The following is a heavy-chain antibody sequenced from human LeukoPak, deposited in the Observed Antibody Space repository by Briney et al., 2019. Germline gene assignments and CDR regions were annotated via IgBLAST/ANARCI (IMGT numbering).Heavy chain of an antibody. Sequence: GGSLRLSCAASGFTFSSYSMNWVRQALGKGLEWVSSISTSSSYIYYADSVKGRFTISRDNARKSLYLQMDSLRAEDTAVYYCARVSRGKWELLGAHDYWGQGTLVTVSS. J-gene: IGHJ4*02. CDR3: ARVSRGKWELLGAHDY. CDR1: GFTFSSYS. V-gene: IGHV3-21*01. CDR2: ISTSSSYI. D-gene: IGHD1-26*01.